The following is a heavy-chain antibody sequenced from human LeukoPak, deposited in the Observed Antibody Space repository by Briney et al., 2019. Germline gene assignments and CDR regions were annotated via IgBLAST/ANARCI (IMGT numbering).Heavy chain of an antibody. CDR2: FDPDDGET. Sequence: PGGSLRLSCAASGFTFSSYWMSWVRQAPGKGLEWMGGFDPDDGETIYAQKFQGRVTMTEDTSTDTAYMVLSILRSEDTAVYYCARDTYYYDSSSSLLKYWGQGTLVTVSS. CDR1: GFTFSSYW. J-gene: IGHJ4*02. D-gene: IGHD3-22*01. CDR3: ARDTYYYDSSSSLLKY. V-gene: IGHV1-24*01.